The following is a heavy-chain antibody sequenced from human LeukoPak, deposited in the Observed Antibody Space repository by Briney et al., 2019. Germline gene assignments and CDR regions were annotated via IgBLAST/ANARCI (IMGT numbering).Heavy chain of an antibody. CDR2: ISGSSSSM. J-gene: IGHJ4*02. D-gene: IGHD3-10*01. V-gene: IGHV3-21*06. CDR1: GFSFSNYS. CDR3: ARDVALRSPDY. Sequence: MTGGSLRLSCAASGFSFSNYSINWVRQAPGKGLEWVSSISGSSSSMDYADSVKGRFTVSRDNARNSVSLQMKSLRADDSAVYYCARDVALRSPDYWGRGTLVTVSS.